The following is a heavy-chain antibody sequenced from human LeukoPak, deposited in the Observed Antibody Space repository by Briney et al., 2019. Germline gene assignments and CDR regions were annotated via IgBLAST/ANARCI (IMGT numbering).Heavy chain of an antibody. J-gene: IGHJ4*02. CDR3: ATGAAEGGSYWNY. CDR1: GYTFTSYY. Sequence: GASVKVSCKASGYTFTSYYMHWVRQAPGQGLEWMGIINPSGGSTIYAQKFQGRVTMTEDTSTDTAYMELSSLRSEDTAVYYCATGAAEGGSYWNYWGQGTLVTVSS. V-gene: IGHV1-46*01. CDR2: INPSGGST. D-gene: IGHD1-26*01.